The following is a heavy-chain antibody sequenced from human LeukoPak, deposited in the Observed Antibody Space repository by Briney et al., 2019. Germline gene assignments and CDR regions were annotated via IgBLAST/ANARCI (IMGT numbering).Heavy chain of an antibody. CDR3: ARVLNHYYDSSGFDY. CDR2: ISYDGSNK. D-gene: IGHD3-22*01. Sequence: PGGSLRLSCAAPGFTFSSYAMHWVRQAPGKGLEWVAVISYDGSNKYYADSVKGRFTISRDNSKNTLYLQMNSLRAEDTAVYYCARVLNHYYDSSGFDYWGQGTLVTVSS. V-gene: IGHV3-30*04. CDR1: GFTFSSYA. J-gene: IGHJ4*02.